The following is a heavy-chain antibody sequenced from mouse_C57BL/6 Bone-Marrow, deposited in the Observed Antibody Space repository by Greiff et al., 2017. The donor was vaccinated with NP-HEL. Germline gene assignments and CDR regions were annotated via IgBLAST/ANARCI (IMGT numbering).Heavy chain of an antibody. V-gene: IGHV5-6*01. CDR3: ASPYDYDVAWFAY. Sequence: EVKLVESGGDLVKPGGSLKLSCAASGFTFSSYGMSWVRQTPDKRLEWVATISSGGSYTYYPDSVKGRFTISRDNAKNTLYLQMSSLKTEDTAMYYCASPYDYDVAWFAYWGRGNLVTVSA. J-gene: IGHJ3*01. CDR1: GFTFSSYG. D-gene: IGHD2-4*01. CDR2: ISSGGSYT.